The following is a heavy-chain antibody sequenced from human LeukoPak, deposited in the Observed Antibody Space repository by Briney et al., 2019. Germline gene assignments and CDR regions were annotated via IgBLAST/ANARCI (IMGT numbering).Heavy chain of an antibody. D-gene: IGHD2-21*01. CDR3: ATSLGRAYFPLLSSFDY. CDR2: FDPEDGET. V-gene: IGHV1-24*01. J-gene: IGHJ4*02. Sequence: ASVKVSCKVSGYTLTELSMHWVRQAPGKGLEWMGGFDPEDGETICAQKFQGRVTMTEDTSTDTAYMELSSLRSEDTAVYYCATSLGRAYFPLLSSFDYWGQGTLVTVSS. CDR1: GYTLTELS.